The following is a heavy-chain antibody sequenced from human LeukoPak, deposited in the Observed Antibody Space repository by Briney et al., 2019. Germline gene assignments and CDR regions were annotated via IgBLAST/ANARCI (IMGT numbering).Heavy chain of an antibody. Sequence: GGSLRLSCAASGFTFSNYAMTWVRQPPGKGLEWVSSISGGGGTTYYADSVRGRFTISRGNSKNTVSLQMNSLIAEDTALYYCAKATLTTTVTPIDDWGQGTLVTVSS. V-gene: IGHV3-23*01. D-gene: IGHD4-17*01. CDR2: ISGGGGTT. CDR1: GFTFSNYA. J-gene: IGHJ4*02. CDR3: AKATLTTTVTPIDD.